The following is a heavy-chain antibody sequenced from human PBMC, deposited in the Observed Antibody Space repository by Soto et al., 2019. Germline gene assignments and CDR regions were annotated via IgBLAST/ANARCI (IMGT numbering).Heavy chain of an antibody. J-gene: IGHJ3*02. CDR1: GFTFSSYA. D-gene: IGHD1-26*01. CDR3: ARVQAGSGSYLIGAFDI. V-gene: IGHV3-30-3*01. CDR2: ISYDGSNK. Sequence: PGGSLRLSCAASGFTFSSYAMHWVRQAPGKGLEWVAVISYDGSNKYYADSVKGRFTISRDNSKNTLYLQMNSLRAEDTAVYYCARVQAGSGSYLIGAFDIWGQGTMVTVS.